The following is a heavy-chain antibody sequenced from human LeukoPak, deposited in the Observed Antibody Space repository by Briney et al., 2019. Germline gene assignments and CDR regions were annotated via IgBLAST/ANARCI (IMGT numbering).Heavy chain of an antibody. CDR3: ATYSSRNAREFQS. CDR2: IKTDGSEK. J-gene: IGHJ1*01. CDR1: GFTFSNSW. D-gene: IGHD2-2*01. Sequence: GGSLRLSCEASGFTFSNSWMTWVRQTPGKGLEWVANIKTDGSEKYYVDSVRGRFTISRDNAKNSLYLQMNSLRAEDTAVYYCATYSSRNAREFQSWGQGTLVTVSS. V-gene: IGHV3-7*01.